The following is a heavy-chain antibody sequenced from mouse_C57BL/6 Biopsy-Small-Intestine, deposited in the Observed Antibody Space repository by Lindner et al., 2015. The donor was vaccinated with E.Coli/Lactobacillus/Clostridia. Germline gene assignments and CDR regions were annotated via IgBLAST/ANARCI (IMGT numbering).Heavy chain of an antibody. CDR1: GYPFTGYN. J-gene: IGHJ3*01. CDR2: INTYYGST. V-gene: IGHV1-39*01. CDR3: TRLEGHFGGFVY. Sequence: VQLQESGAELVTPGASVKISCKSSGYPFTGYNMNWVKQSHGKSLEWIGIINTYYGSTVYNQKFKDKATLTVDKSSSTAYMQLNSLTSEDSAVYYCTRLEGHFGGFVYWGQGTLVTVSA.